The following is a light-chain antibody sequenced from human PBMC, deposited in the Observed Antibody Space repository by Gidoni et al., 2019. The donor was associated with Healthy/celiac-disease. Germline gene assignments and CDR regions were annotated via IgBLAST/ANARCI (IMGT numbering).Light chain of an antibody. CDR1: QSVSSY. Sequence: MVLTRYPATLGLSPGERATLSCRASQSVSSYLAWYQQKPGQAPRLLIYDASNRATGIPARFRGSGSGTDFTLTISSLEPEDFAVYYCQQRSNWPPVTFGQGTRLEIK. CDR2: DAS. CDR3: QQRSNWPPVT. J-gene: IGKJ5*01. V-gene: IGKV3-11*01.